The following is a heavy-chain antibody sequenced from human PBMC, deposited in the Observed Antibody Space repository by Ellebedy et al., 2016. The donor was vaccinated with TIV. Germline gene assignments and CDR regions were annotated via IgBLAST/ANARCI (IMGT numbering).Heavy chain of an antibody. CDR2: VTHTGGT. J-gene: IGHJ3*02. Sequence: SETLSLXXAVSSAPSGYYFWSWIRQPPGKGLEWIGEVTHTGGTNFNPSLKSRVTISLDTSKNQFSLRVTSVTAADTAVYFCAKIEDALDIWGPGTMVTVSS. CDR1: SAPSGYYF. D-gene: IGHD2/OR15-2a*01. V-gene: IGHV4-34*01. CDR3: AKIEDALDI.